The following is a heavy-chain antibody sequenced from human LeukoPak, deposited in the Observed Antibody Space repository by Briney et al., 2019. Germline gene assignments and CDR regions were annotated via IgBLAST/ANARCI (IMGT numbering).Heavy chain of an antibody. CDR2: IDYGGSYK. V-gene: IGHV3-30*19. J-gene: IGHJ4*02. CDR3: ARTILPALDY. Sequence: PGGSLRLSCAASGFTFSTYGMHWVRQAPGKGLEGVAFIDYGGSYKYYADSAKGRFTISRDNSRNTLYLQMNSLRVEDTAVYYCARTILPALDYWGQGTLVTVSS. D-gene: IGHD2-2*01. CDR1: GFTFSTYG.